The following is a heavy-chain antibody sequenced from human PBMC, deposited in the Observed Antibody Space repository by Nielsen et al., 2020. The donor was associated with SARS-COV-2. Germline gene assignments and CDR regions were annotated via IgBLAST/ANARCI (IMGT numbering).Heavy chain of an antibody. J-gene: IGHJ4*02. Sequence: ASVKVSCKASGYTFSHYSLHWVRQAPGQGLQWMGWINGGDGNTKYSQEFKGRFTITRDTSASTVYMALSSLRSEDTAIYYCASRIVAAFDFWGQGTLLAVSS. CDR3: ASRIVAAFDF. CDR2: INGGDGNT. D-gene: IGHD1-26*01. V-gene: IGHV1-3*01. CDR1: GYTFSHYS.